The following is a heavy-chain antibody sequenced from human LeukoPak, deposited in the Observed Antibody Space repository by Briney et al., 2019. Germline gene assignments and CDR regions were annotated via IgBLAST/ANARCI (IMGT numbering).Heavy chain of an antibody. J-gene: IGHJ4*02. CDR2: IRESGGST. CDR1: GFTFSSYA. Sequence: GGSLRLSCAASGFTFSSYAMSWVRQAPGKGLEWVSAIRESGGSTHYAGSVKGRFTISRDNSKNTLCLQMNSLRAEDTAVYYCAKTKPYGTTGFGVIDWGQGALVTVSS. D-gene: IGHD2-21*01. CDR3: AKTKPYGTTGFGVID. V-gene: IGHV3-23*01.